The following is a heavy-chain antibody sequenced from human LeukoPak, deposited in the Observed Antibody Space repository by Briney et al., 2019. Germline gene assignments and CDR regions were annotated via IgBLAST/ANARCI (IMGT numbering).Heavy chain of an antibody. V-gene: IGHV1-46*01. CDR3: ARDKANYYDSSGYYDAFDI. Sequence: ASVKVSCKASGYTVTSYYMHWVRQAPGQGLEWMGILSPSGGSSSYAQKFQGRVTITRDTSASTAYMELSSLRSEDTAVYYCARDKANYYDSSGYYDAFDIWGQGTMVTVSS. D-gene: IGHD3-22*01. CDR1: GYTVTSYY. CDR2: LSPSGGSS. J-gene: IGHJ3*02.